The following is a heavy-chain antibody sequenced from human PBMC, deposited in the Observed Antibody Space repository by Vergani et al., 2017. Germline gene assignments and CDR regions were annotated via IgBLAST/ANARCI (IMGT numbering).Heavy chain of an antibody. V-gene: IGHV3-23*01. Sequence: EVQLLESGGGLVQPGGSLRLSCAASGFTFSSYAMSWVRQAPGKGLEWVSAISGSGGSTYYADSVKGRFTISRDNSKNTLYLQMNSLRAEDTAVYYCARDIVVVPAVTNWFDPWGQGTLVTVSS. CDR3: ARDIVVVPAVTNWFDP. J-gene: IGHJ5*02. D-gene: IGHD2-2*01. CDR2: ISGSGGST. CDR1: GFTFSSYA.